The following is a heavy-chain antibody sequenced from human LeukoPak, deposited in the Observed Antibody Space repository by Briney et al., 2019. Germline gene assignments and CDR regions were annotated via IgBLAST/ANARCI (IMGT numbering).Heavy chain of an antibody. V-gene: IGHV4-39*01. CDR1: GGSISSSSYY. Sequence: SETLSLTCTVSGGSISSSSYYWGWIRQPPGKGLEWIGSIYYSGSTYYNPSLKSRVTISVDTSQNQFSLKLSSMTAADTAVYYSASGVDCSSTSCYLNWFDPWGQGTLVTVSS. CDR2: IYYSGST. D-gene: IGHD2-2*01. CDR3: ASGVDCSSTSCYLNWFDP. J-gene: IGHJ5*02.